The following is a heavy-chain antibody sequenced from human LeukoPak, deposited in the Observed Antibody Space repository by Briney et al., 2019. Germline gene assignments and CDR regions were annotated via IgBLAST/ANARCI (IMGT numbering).Heavy chain of an antibody. Sequence: KPSETLSLTCAVYGGSFSGYYWSWIRQPPGKGLEWIGEINHSGSTNYNPSLKSRVTISVDTSKNQFPLRLSSVTAADTAVYYCARGIAARPSYYGMDVWGQGTTVTVSS. CDR1: GGSFSGYY. J-gene: IGHJ6*02. D-gene: IGHD6-6*01. CDR2: INHSGST. V-gene: IGHV4-34*01. CDR3: ARGIAARPSYYGMDV.